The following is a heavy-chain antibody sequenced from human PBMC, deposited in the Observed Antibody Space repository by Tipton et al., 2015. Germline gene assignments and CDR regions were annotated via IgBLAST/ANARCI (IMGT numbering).Heavy chain of an antibody. CDR3: ARELAGFGDLLPAKGMDV. D-gene: IGHD3-10*01. Sequence: QSGAEVKKPGASVKVSCKASGYTFTSYYMHWVRQAPGQGLEWMGIINPSGGSTSYAQKFQGRVTMTRDTSTSTVYMEQSSLGSEDTAVYYCARELAGFGDLLPAKGMDVWGQGPTVTVSS. V-gene: IGHV1-46*01. CDR1: GYTFTSYY. J-gene: IGHJ6*02. CDR2: INPSGGST.